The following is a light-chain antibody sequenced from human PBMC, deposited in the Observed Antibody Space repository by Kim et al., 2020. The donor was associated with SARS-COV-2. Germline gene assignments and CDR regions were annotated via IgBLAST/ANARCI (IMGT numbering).Light chain of an antibody. V-gene: IGKV1-27*01. J-gene: IGKJ1*01. CDR2: DVS. CDR1: QDINNF. Sequence: IQMTQSPSSLSASVGDRVTITCRASQDINNFLAWYQQKPGKPPNLLIYDVSALRPGVPSRFSGSGSGTDFTLTISSLQPEDVATYFCQKYNSAHWTFGQGTKVDIK. CDR3: QKYNSAHWT.